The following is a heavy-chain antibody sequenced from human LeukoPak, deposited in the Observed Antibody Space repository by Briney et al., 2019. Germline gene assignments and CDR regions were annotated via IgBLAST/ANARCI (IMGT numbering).Heavy chain of an antibody. J-gene: IGHJ4*02. V-gene: IGHV3-33*06. CDR2: IWYDGSNK. CDR3: AKDLDYGDYTPGGFDY. D-gene: IGHD4-17*01. Sequence: GGSLRLSCAASGFTFSSYGMHWVRQAPGKGLEWVAVIWYDGSNKYYADSVKGRFTISRDNSKNTLYLQMNSLRAEDTAVYYCAKDLDYGDYTPGGFDYWGQGTLVTVSS. CDR1: GFTFSSYG.